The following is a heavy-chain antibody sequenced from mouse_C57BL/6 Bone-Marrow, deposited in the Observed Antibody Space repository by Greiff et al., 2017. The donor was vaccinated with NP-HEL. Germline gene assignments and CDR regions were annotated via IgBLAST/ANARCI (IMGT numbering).Heavy chain of an antibody. Sequence: QVQLQQSGAELMKPGASVKLSCKATGYTFTGYWIEWVKQRPGHGLEWIGEILPGSGSTNYNEKFKGKATFTADTSSNTAYMQLSSLTTEDSAIYYCARGNFIYYVFLYAMDYWGQGTSVTVSS. V-gene: IGHV1-9*01. CDR3: ARGNFIYYVFLYAMDY. CDR1: GYTFTGYW. J-gene: IGHJ4*01. D-gene: IGHD1-1*01. CDR2: ILPGSGST.